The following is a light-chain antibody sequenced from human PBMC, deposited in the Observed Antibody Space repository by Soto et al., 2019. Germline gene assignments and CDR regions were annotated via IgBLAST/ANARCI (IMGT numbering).Light chain of an antibody. V-gene: IGKV3D-15*01. CDR3: QQYNNWPQWYT. J-gene: IGKJ2*01. CDR2: GAS. Sequence: EIVMTQSPATLSVSPGERATLSCRASQSVSSNLAWYQQKPGQAPRLLIYGASISATGIPARFSGSGSGTDFNLTISGLQSEDFAVSYCQQYNNWPQWYTFGQGTELEIK. CDR1: QSVSSN.